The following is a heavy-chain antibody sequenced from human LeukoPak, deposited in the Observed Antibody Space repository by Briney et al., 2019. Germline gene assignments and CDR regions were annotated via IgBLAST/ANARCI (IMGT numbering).Heavy chain of an antibody. CDR2: ISYDGSNK. CDR1: GFTFSSYG. Sequence: GGSLRLSCAASGFTFSSYGMHRVRQAPGKGLEWVAVISYDGSNKYYADSVKGRFTISRDNSKNTLYLQMNSLRAEDTAVYYCAVVAAPLDAFDIWGQGTMVTASS. D-gene: IGHD2-15*01. J-gene: IGHJ3*02. V-gene: IGHV3-30*03. CDR3: AVVAAPLDAFDI.